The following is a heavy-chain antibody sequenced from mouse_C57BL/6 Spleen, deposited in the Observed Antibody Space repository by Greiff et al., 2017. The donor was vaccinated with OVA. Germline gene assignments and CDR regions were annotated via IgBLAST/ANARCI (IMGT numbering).Heavy chain of an antibody. CDR3: ARDYVSSYDY. D-gene: IGHD1-1*01. Sequence: QVQLQQPGAELVRPGSSVKLSCTASGYTFTSYWMHWVQQRPIQGLEWIGNIDTSASETHYNQKFKDKATLTVDKSSSTAYMQLSSLTAEDTAVYYCARDYVSSYDYWGQGTTLTVSS. V-gene: IGHV1-52*01. CDR1: GYTFTSYW. CDR2: IDTSASET. J-gene: IGHJ2*01.